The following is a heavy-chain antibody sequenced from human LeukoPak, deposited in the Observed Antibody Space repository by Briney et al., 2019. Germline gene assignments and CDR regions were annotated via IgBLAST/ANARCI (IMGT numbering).Heavy chain of an antibody. CDR3: ARHSLAAAAFGY. CDR1: GGSLSSYY. Sequence: SETLSLTCTVSGGSLSSYYWSWIRQPPGKGLEWIGYVYYSGSTNYNPSLKSRVTISVDTSKNQFSLKLSSVTAADTAVYYCARHSLAAAAFGYWGQGTLVTVSS. V-gene: IGHV4-59*08. CDR2: VYYSGST. D-gene: IGHD6-13*01. J-gene: IGHJ4*02.